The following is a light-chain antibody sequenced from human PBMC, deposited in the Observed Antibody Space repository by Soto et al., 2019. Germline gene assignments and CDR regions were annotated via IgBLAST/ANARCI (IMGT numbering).Light chain of an antibody. CDR1: SSDIGGHDD. V-gene: IGLV2-14*03. CDR2: GVT. CDR3: CSYTSDLTPYV. J-gene: IGLJ1*01. Sequence: QSALTQPASVSGSPGQSITISCTGTSSDIGGHDDVSWYQQHPGKVPKLLIYGVTDRPSGVSNRFSGSKSGNVASLTISGIQAEEEADYHCCSYTSDLTPYVFGTGTKVTVL.